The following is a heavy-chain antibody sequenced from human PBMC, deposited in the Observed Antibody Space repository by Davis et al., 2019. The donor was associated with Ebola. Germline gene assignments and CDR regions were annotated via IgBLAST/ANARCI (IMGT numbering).Heavy chain of an antibody. Sequence: GGSLRLSCAASGFTFSSYWMSWVRQAPGKGLEWVSVIYSGGSTYYADSVKGRFTISRDNSKNTLYLQMNSLRAEDTAVYYCARGRHRGYYFDYWGQGTLVTVSS. D-gene: IGHD5-12*01. J-gene: IGHJ4*02. CDR2: IYSGGST. CDR1: GFTFSSYW. CDR3: ARGRHRGYYFDY. V-gene: IGHV3-53*01.